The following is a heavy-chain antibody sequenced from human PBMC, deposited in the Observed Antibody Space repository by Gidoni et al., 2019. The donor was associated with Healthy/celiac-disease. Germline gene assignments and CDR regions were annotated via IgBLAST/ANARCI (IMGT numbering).Heavy chain of an antibody. V-gene: IGHV5-51*01. CDR2: IYPGDSDT. J-gene: IGHJ4*02. CDR1: GDSFTSYW. Sequence: EVQLVQSGAEVKKPGESLKISCKGSGDSFTSYWIGWVRPMPGKGLEWMGSIYPGDSDTRYSPSFQGQVTISADKSISTAYLQWSSLKASDTAMYYCARHGDDYVWGSYRSPFDYWGQGTLVTVSS. CDR3: ARHGDDYVWGSYRSPFDY. D-gene: IGHD3-16*02.